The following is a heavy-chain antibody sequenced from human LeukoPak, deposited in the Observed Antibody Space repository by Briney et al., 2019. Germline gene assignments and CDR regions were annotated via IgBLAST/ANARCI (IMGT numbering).Heavy chain of an antibody. CDR1: GGSISSSSYY. D-gene: IGHD3-10*01. V-gene: IGHV4-39*01. Sequence: ASETLSLTCTVSGGSISSSSYYWGWIRQPPGKGLEWIGSIYYSGSTYYNPSLKSRVTISVDTSKNQFSLKLSSVTAADTAVYYCSGSYYKPFDWFDPWGQGTLVTVSS. CDR3: SGSYYKPFDWFDP. J-gene: IGHJ5*02. CDR2: IYYSGST.